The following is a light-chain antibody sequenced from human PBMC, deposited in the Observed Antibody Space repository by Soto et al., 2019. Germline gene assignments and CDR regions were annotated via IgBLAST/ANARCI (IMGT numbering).Light chain of an antibody. J-gene: IGKJ1*01. CDR3: QHYNSYSEA. V-gene: IGKV1-5*03. Sequence: DIQMTQSPSTLSGSVGDRVTITCRASQTISSWLAWYQQKPGKAPKLLIYKASTLKSGVPSGFSGSGSGTEFTLTISSLQPDEFATYYCQHYNSYSEAFGQGTKVELK. CDR2: KAS. CDR1: QTISSW.